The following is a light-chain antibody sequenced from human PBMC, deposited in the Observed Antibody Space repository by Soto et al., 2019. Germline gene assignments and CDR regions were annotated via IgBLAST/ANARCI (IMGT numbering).Light chain of an antibody. V-gene: IGLV1-51*01. CDR1: SANIGNNY. Sequence: QSVLTQPPSVSAAPGQKVTISCSGSSANIGNNYVSWYQQLPGTAPKLVIYDSDKRPSEIPDRFSASQSGTSATLDITGLQTGDEADYYCGAWDSSLSVVVFGGGTKVTVL. J-gene: IGLJ2*01. CDR3: GAWDSSLSVVV. CDR2: DSD.